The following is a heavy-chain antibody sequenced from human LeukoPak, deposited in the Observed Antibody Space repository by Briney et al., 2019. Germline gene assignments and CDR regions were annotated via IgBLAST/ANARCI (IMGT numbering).Heavy chain of an antibody. D-gene: IGHD6-6*01. J-gene: IGHJ4*02. V-gene: IGHV1-2*02. Sequence: ASVKVSCKASGYTFTGYYMHWVRQAPGQGLEWMGWINPNSGGTNYAQKFQGRVTMTRDTSTSTVYMELRSLSDNTAVYYCGRSMDSSTSRLIEYWGQGTLVTVSS. CDR2: INPNSGGT. CDR1: GYTFTGYY. CDR3: GRSMDSSTSRLIEY.